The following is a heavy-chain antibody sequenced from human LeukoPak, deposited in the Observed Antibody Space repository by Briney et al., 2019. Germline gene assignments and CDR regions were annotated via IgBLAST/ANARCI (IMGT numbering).Heavy chain of an antibody. J-gene: IGHJ4*02. CDR1: GGSISSSSYY. Sequence: SETLSLTCTVSGGSISSSSYYWGWIRQPPGKGLEWIGNIYYSGSTYYNPSLKSQVTISLDTSKNEFSMKLASVTAADTAVYSCARQAHVVGPPTYFDYWGQGILVTVSS. D-gene: IGHD1-26*01. V-gene: IGHV4-39*01. CDR3: ARQAHVVGPPTYFDY. CDR2: IYYSGST.